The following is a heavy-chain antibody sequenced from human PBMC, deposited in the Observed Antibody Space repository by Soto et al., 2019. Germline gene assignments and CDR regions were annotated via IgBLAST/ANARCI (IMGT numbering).Heavy chain of an antibody. CDR1: GFTFSSYA. CDR2: ISGSGGST. CDR3: ASSSGSYPAPYDY. V-gene: IGHV3-23*01. Sequence: GGSLRLSCAASGFTFSSYAMSWVRQAPGKGLEWVSAISGSGGSTYYADSVKGRFTISRDNSKNTLYLQMNSLRAEDTAVYYCASSSGSYPAPYDYWGQGTLVTVSS. J-gene: IGHJ4*02. D-gene: IGHD1-26*01.